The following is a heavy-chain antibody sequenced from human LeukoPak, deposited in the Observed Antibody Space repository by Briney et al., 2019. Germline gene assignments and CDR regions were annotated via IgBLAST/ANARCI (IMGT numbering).Heavy chain of an antibody. CDR2: IRYDGSNK. CDR1: GFTFSSYG. J-gene: IGHJ4*02. D-gene: IGHD3-10*01. V-gene: IGHV3-30*02. Sequence: PGGSLRLSCAASGFTFSSYGMHWVRQAPGKGLEWVAFIRYDGSNKYYADSVKGRFTISRDNSKNTLYLQMNSLRAEDTAVYYCAKEGGLWFGELSGDYFDYWGQGTLVTVSS. CDR3: AKEGGLWFGELSGDYFDY.